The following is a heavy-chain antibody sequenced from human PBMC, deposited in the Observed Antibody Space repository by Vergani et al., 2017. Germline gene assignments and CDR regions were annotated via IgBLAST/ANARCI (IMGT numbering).Heavy chain of an antibody. CDR1: GHNFNRYT. D-gene: IGHD2-2*01. CDR2: IIPNNGGT. J-gene: IGHJ6*02. Sequence: QVHLVQSGAEVKEPGSSLRVSCKDSGHNFNRYTFSWVRQAPGRGLEWIGRIIPNNGGTNYVQKFQGRVTMTRDTSISTVFMEVSRLRSDDTAMYYCARDHCSXTGCYEDSYHGMDVWGQGTTVTVSS. V-gene: IGHV1-2*02. CDR3: ARDHCSXTGCYEDSYHGMDV.